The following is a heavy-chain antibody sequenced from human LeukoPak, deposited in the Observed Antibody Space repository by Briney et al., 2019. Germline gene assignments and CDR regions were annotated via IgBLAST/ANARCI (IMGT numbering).Heavy chain of an antibody. CDR3: AKAGYRGGQWFFDY. Sequence: PGGSLRLSCAASGFTFSAYAMSWVRQAPGRGLQWVSAISDSGHRTYYADSVKGRFTISRDHSKNTVYLQMNSLRAEDTAVYYCAKAGYRGGQWFFDYWGQGALVTVSS. V-gene: IGHV3-23*01. CDR1: GFTFSAYA. J-gene: IGHJ4*02. D-gene: IGHD3-22*01. CDR2: ISDSGHRT.